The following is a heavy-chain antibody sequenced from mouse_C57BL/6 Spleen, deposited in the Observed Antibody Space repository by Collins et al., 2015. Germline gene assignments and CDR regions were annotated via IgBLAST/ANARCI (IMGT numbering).Heavy chain of an antibody. Sequence: QVQLKQSGPGLVQPSQSLSITCTVSGFSLTSYGVHWVRQSPGKGLEWLGVIWSGGSTDYSAAFISRLSISKDNSKSQVFFKMNSLQADDTAIYYCARKGWSYAMDYWGQGTSVTVSS. J-gene: IGHJ4*01. CDR1: GFSLTSYG. CDR3: ARKGWSYAMDY. D-gene: IGHD3-3*01. CDR2: IWSGGST. V-gene: IGHV2-2*01.